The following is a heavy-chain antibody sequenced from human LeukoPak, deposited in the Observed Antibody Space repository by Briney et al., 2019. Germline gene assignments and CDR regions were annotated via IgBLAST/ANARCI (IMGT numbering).Heavy chain of an antibody. CDR2: ISSSSSYI. CDR1: GFTFSSYA. J-gene: IGHJ3*02. CDR3: ARVGATDIDI. V-gene: IGHV3-21*01. D-gene: IGHD1-26*01. Sequence: PGGSLRLSCAASGFTFSSYAMSWVRQAPGKGLEWVSSISSSSSYIYYADSVKGRFTISRDNAKNSLYLQMNSLRAEDTAVYYCARVGATDIDIWGQGTMVTVSS.